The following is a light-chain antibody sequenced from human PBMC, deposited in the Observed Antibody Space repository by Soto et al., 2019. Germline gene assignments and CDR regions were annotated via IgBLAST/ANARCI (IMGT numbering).Light chain of an antibody. V-gene: IGKV3-20*01. CDR1: QSVSSN. J-gene: IGKJ1*01. Sequence: EIVMTQSPATLSVSPGERATLSCRASQSVSSNLAWYQQKPGQAPRLLIYDASSRATGIPDRFSGSGSGTDFTLTISRLEPEDFAVYYCQQYGSSPRTFGQGTKADIK. CDR2: DAS. CDR3: QQYGSSPRT.